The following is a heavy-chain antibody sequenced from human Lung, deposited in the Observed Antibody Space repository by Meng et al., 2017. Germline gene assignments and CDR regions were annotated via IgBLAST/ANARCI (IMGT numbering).Heavy chain of an antibody. J-gene: IGHJ4*02. CDR3: ARDERATQFEY. CDR1: GFSFRSYG. Sequence: VGLCEAGGGVVQPGKSLRVSGEASGFSFRSYGMHWVRQAPGKGLEWVAVIWNDGSNQYYADSVKGRFSISRDNSKNTLFLQMNSLRAEDTAMYFCARDERATQFEYWGQGTLVTVSS. V-gene: IGHV3-33*01. CDR2: IWNDGSNQ.